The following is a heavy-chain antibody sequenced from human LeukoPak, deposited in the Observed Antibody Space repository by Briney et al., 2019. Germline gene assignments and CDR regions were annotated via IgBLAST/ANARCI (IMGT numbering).Heavy chain of an antibody. J-gene: IGHJ4*02. D-gene: IGHD4-23*01. Sequence: SQTLSLTCTVSGGSISSGSYYWSWIRQPAGKGLEWIGRIYTSGSTNYNPSLKSRVTISVDTSKNQFSLKLSSVTAADTAVYYCAREEYGGNSVQSGADYWGQGTLVTVSS. CDR2: IYTSGST. CDR3: AREEYGGNSVQSGADY. CDR1: GGSISSGSYY. V-gene: IGHV4-61*02.